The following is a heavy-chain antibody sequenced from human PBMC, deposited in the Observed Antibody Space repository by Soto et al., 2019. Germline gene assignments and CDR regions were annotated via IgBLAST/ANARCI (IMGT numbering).Heavy chain of an antibody. CDR3: VRMGFSGGGYLSYYYYGMDI. J-gene: IGHJ6*02. V-gene: IGHV5-51*01. Sequence: GASLKISCKNSGSSFTKYWIGWVRQMPGRGLEWMAIIYPDESDTRYSPSFQGQVTISADNSISTVYLQWSSLKASDTAMYYCVRMGFSGGGYLSYYYYGMDIWGQGTTVTVSS. CDR2: IYPDESDT. CDR1: GSSFTKYW. D-gene: IGHD5-12*01.